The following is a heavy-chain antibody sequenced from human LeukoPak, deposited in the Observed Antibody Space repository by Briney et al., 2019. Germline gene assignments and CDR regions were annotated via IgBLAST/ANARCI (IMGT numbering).Heavy chain of an antibody. CDR3: AKGIYDFWSGYCFDY. J-gene: IGHJ4*02. D-gene: IGHD3-3*01. V-gene: IGHV3-9*03. CDR2: ISWNSGSI. CDR1: GFTFDDYA. Sequence: GRSLRLSCAASGFTFDDYAMHWVRQAPGKGLEWVSGISWNSGSIGYADSVKGRFTISRDNAKNSLYLQMNRLRAEDMALYYCAKGIYDFWSGYCFDYWGQGTLVTVSS.